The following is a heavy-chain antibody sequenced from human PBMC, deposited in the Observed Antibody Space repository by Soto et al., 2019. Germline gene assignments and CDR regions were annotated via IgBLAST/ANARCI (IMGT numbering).Heavy chain of an antibody. CDR1: GFTFSSYG. V-gene: IGHV3-30*18. CDR2: ISYDGSNK. J-gene: IGHJ4*02. CDR3: AKGYGGSAFLAYFDY. D-gene: IGHD2-15*01. Sequence: QVQLVESGGGVVQPGRSLRLSCAASGFTFSSYGMHWVRQAPGKGLEWVAVISYDGSNKYYADSVKGRFTISRDNSKNTLYLQMNSLRAEDTAVYYCAKGYGGSAFLAYFDYWGQGTLVTVSS.